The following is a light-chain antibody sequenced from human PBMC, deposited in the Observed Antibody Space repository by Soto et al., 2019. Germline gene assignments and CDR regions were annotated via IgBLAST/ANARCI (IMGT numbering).Light chain of an antibody. CDR2: DVS. CDR1: GMDVGGYNY. V-gene: IGLV2-14*01. Sequence: SVLTPTASVSGSPGQSITICYTGTGMDVGGYNYVSWYQQHPGKAAKLMIYDVSNRPSGVSNRFSGSKSGNTASLTISGLQAGDEADYYCSSYTSSTTPFVFGTGTKVTVL. CDR3: SSYTSSTTPFV. J-gene: IGLJ1*01.